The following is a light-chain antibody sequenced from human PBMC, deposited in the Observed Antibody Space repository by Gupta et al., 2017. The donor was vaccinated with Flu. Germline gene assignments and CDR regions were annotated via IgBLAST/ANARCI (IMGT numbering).Light chain of an antibody. CDR1: SSNIENNY. CDR2: ENS. J-gene: IGLJ3*02. V-gene: IGLV1-51*01. Sequence: KATISCSGSSSNIENNYVSWYQQLPGTAPKLLIYENSKRPSGIPDRFSGSKSDTSATLGITGLQTGDEADYYCGTWDSSLSAWVFGGGTKLKVL. CDR3: GTWDSSLSAWV.